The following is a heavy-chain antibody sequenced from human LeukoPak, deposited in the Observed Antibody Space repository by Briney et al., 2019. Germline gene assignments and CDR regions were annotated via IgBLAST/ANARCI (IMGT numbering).Heavy chain of an antibody. J-gene: IGHJ5*02. CDR3: ARAGLVATIDGWFDP. CDR1: GGTFSSYA. CDR2: IIPIFGTA. V-gene: IGHV1-69*05. Sequence: SVKVSCKASGGTFSSYAISWVRQAPGQGLEWMGGIIPIFGTANYAQKFQGRVTITTDGSTSTAYMELSSLRSEDTAVYYCARAGLVATIDGWFDPWGQGTLVTVSS. D-gene: IGHD5-12*01.